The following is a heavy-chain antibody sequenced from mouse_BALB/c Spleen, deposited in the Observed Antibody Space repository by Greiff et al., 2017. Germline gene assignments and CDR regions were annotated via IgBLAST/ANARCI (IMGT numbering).Heavy chain of an antibody. Sequence: EVMLVESGGDLVKPGGSLKLSCAASGFTFSSYGMSWVRQTPDKRLEWVATISSGGSYTYYPDSVKGRFTISRDNAKNTLYLQMSSLKSEDTAMYYCARHFYWYDDGGYFDYWGQGTTLTVSS. V-gene: IGHV5-6*02. J-gene: IGHJ2*01. D-gene: IGHD2-14*01. CDR3: ARHFYWYDDGGYFDY. CDR1: GFTFSSYG. CDR2: ISSGGSYT.